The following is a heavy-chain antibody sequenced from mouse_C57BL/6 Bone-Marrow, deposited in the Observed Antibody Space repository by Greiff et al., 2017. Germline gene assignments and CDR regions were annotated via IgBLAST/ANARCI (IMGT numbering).Heavy chain of an antibody. CDR3: TTPYYYGSYYYAMDY. CDR2: IDPENGDT. Sequence: EVQLVESGAELVRPGASVKLSCTASGFNIKDYYMHWVKQRPEQGLEWIGWIDPENGDTEYASKFQGKATITADTSSNTAYLQLSSLTSEDTAVYYCTTPYYYGSYYYAMDYWGQGTSVTVSS. D-gene: IGHD1-1*01. V-gene: IGHV14-4*01. J-gene: IGHJ4*01. CDR1: GFNIKDYY.